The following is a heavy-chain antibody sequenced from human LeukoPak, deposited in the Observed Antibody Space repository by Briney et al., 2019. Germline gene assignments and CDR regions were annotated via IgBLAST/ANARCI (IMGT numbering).Heavy chain of an antibody. J-gene: IGHJ4*02. CDR3: ARLSTTVK. Sequence: SETLSLTCTVSGGSISSSSYYWGWIRQPPGKGLEWIGSIYYRGSAYYNPSLKSRVTISVDTSKNQFSLTLSFVTAADTAVYYCARLSTTVKWGRGTLVTVSS. D-gene: IGHD1-14*01. CDR1: GGSISSSSYY. CDR2: IYYRGSA. V-gene: IGHV4-39*01.